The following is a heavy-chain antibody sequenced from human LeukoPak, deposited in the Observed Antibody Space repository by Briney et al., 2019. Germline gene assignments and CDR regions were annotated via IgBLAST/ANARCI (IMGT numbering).Heavy chain of an antibody. Sequence: SQTLSLTCTVSGGSISSGSYYWSWIRRPAGKGLEWIGRIYTSGSTNYNPSLKSRVTISVDTSKNQSSLKLSSVTAADTAVYYCARGRYYYGSGNYFDYWGQGTLVTVSS. CDR3: ARGRYYYGSGNYFDY. J-gene: IGHJ4*02. CDR1: GGSISSGSYY. CDR2: IYTSGST. V-gene: IGHV4-61*02. D-gene: IGHD3-10*01.